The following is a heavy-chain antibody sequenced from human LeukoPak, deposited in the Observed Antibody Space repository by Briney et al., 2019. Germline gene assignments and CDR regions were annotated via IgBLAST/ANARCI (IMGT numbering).Heavy chain of an antibody. CDR1: GGSISSYY. Sequence: SETLSLTCAVSGGSISSYYWSWIRQPPGKGLEWIGYIYYSGSTNYNPSLKSRVTISVDTSKNQFSLKLSSVTAADTAVYYCARGGSYYPFDYWGQGTLVTVSS. CDR3: ARGGSYYPFDY. J-gene: IGHJ4*02. CDR2: IYYSGST. V-gene: IGHV4-59*01. D-gene: IGHD3-10*01.